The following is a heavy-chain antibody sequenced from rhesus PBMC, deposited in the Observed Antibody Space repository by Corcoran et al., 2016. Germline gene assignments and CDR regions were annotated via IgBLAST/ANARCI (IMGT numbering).Heavy chain of an antibody. D-gene: IGHD2-21*01. CDR2: ISGSGGNT. V-gene: IGHV4-173*01. Sequence: QLKLQESGPGLVKPSETLSLTCAVSGGSISSKYWSWIRQPPGKGLEWIGRISGSGGNTDYTPSLKSRVTISTDTSKNQFSLKLSSGTAADTAVYYCARESVLVVVAIGAFDYWGQGVLVTVSS. CDR1: GGSISSKY. CDR3: ARESVLVVVAIGAFDY. J-gene: IGHJ4*01.